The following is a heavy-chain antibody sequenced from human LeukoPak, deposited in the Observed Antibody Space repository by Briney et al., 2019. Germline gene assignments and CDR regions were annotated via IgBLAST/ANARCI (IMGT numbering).Heavy chain of an antibody. J-gene: IGHJ4*02. CDR2: ISSTGNNI. V-gene: IGHV3-21*01. CDR3: ARGLRRGDY. CDR1: GFTFTIYT. D-gene: IGHD4-17*01. Sequence: GGSLRLSCAASGFTFTIYTMNWVRQAPGRGLEWVSSISSTGNNIYYADSVKSRFTISRDNAKVSLYLEMNSLRAEETAVYYCARGLRRGDYWGQGTLVTVSS.